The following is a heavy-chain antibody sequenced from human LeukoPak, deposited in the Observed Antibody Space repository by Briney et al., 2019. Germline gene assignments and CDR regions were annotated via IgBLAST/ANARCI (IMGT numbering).Heavy chain of an antibody. CDR1: GGSISSYY. CDR2: IYYSGST. CDR3: ARGYGAAAGRASAFDI. V-gene: IGHV4-59*01. D-gene: IGHD6-13*01. J-gene: IGHJ3*02. Sequence: SETLSLTCTVSGGSISSYYWSWIRQPPGKGLEWIGYIYYSGSTNYNPSLKSRVTISVDTSKNQFSLKLSSVTAADTAVYYCARGYGAAAGRASAFDIWGQGTMVTVSS.